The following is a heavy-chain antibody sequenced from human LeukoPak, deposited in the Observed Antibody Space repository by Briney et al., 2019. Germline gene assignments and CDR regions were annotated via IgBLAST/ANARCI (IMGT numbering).Heavy chain of an antibody. J-gene: IGHJ2*01. CDR3: AREVGYCSSTSCYTNWYFDL. CDR2: ISSSSSYI. D-gene: IGHD2-2*02. Sequence: PGRSLRLSCAASGSTFSSYSMNWVRQAPGKGLEWVSSISSSSSYIYYAESVKGRFTISRDNAKNSLYLQMNSLRAEDTAVYYCAREVGYCSSTSCYTNWYFDLWGRGTLVTVSS. V-gene: IGHV3-21*01. CDR1: GSTFSSYS.